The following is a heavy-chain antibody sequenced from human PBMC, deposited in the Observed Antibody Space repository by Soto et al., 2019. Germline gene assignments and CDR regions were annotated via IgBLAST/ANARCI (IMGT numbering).Heavy chain of an antibody. Sequence: VQLVESGGGVVQPGRSLRLSCAASGFTFSDYAMHWVRQAPGKGLEWVAVVSHDGRNTHYADSVKGRFTISRDSSKNTVSLEMTTLRAEDTAVYYSAKGGRQWLVTSDFNYWGQGALVTVSS. CDR2: VSHDGRNT. CDR1: GFTFSDYA. V-gene: IGHV3-30*18. J-gene: IGHJ4*02. D-gene: IGHD6-19*01. CDR3: AKGGRQWLVTSDFNY.